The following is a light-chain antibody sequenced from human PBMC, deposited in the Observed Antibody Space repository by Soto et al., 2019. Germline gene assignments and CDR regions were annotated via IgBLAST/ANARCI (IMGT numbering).Light chain of an antibody. CDR1: QSVLYSSNSKNY. CDR2: WAS. V-gene: IGKV4-1*01. J-gene: IGKJ2*01. CDR3: QQSYATPFT. Sequence: DIVMTQSPDSLAVSLGERATINCKSSQSVLYSSNSKNYLTWFQQKPGQPPKLLLYWASTRESGVPDRFSGSGSGTDFTLTISSLQAEDVAVYYCQQSYATPFTFGQGTKLEIK.